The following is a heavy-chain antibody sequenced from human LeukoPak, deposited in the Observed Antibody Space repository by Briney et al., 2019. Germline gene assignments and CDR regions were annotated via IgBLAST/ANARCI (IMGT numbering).Heavy chain of an antibody. CDR2: INPNSGGT. CDR3: ARGHSSGSPPYYYYGMDV. Sequence: ASVKVSCKASGYTFTSYDINWVRQAPGQGLEWMGRINPNSGGTNYAQKFQGRVTMTRDTSISTAYMELSRLRSDDTAVYYCARGHSSGSPPYYYYGMDVWGQGTTVTVSS. J-gene: IGHJ6*02. CDR1: GYTFTSYD. V-gene: IGHV1-2*06. D-gene: IGHD3-22*01.